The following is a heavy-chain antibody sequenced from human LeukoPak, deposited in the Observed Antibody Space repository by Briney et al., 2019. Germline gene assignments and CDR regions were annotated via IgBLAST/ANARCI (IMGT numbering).Heavy chain of an antibody. CDR2: ISYDGSNK. V-gene: IGHV3-30*18. J-gene: IGHJ4*02. CDR3: AKDSSGWYRGTFDY. D-gene: IGHD6-19*01. Sequence: PGGSLRLSCAASGFTFSSYGMHWVRQAPGKGLEGVAVISYDGSNKYYADSVKGRFTISRDNSKNTLYLQMNSLRAEDTAVYYCAKDSSGWYRGTFDYWGQGTLVTVSS. CDR1: GFTFSSYG.